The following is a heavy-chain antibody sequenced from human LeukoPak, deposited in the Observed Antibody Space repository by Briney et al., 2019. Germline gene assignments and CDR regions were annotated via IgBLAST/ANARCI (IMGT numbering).Heavy chain of an antibody. Sequence: GVSLRLSCIVSGFTLDNYALSWVRQAPGRGLEWVSGITGNGYSTYYTDSVKGRFTLSRDNPKNTLYLQMNSLRAEDTATYYCARGPDSSSWYWLDPWGQGTLVTVSS. CDR3: ARGPDSSSWYWLDP. V-gene: IGHV3-23*01. CDR2: ITGNGYST. J-gene: IGHJ5*02. D-gene: IGHD6-13*01. CDR1: GFTLDNYA.